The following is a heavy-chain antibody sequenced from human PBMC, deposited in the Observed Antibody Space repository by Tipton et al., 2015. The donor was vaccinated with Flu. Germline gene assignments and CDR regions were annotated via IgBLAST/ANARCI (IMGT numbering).Heavy chain of an antibody. D-gene: IGHD3-10*01. V-gene: IGHV3-23*01. CDR3: AKEIEYYYGSVDY. CDR1: GLTVSSGH. CDR2: ISGSGGNT. J-gene: IGHJ4*02. Sequence: SLRLSCGASGLTVSSGHMSWVRQAPGKGLEWVSAISGSGGNTYYADSVRGRFTISRDNSKNTLYLQMNSLRAEDMAVYYCAKEIEYYYGSVDYWGQGTLVTVSS.